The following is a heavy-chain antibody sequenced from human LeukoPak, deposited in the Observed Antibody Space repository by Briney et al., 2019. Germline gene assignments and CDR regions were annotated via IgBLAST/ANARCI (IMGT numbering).Heavy chain of an antibody. J-gene: IGHJ4*02. CDR3: ARGFALDY. Sequence: SETLSLTCTVSGGSISSYYWSWIRQPPGKGLEWIGYIYYSGSTNYNPSLKSRVTISVDTSKNQFSLKLSSVTAADTAVYYCARGFALDYWGQGTLVTVSS. CDR2: IYYSGST. CDR1: GGSISSYY. V-gene: IGHV4-59*01.